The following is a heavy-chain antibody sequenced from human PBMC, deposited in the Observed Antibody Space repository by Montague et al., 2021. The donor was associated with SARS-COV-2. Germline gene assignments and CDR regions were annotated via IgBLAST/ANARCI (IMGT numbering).Heavy chain of an antibody. CDR1: GFSLSTSGVG. D-gene: IGHD3-10*01. V-gene: IGHV2-5*05. CDR3: AHSRITMVRGVINYYGMDV. CDR2: IYWDDDK. J-gene: IGHJ6*02. Sequence: PQLVKPTQTLTLTCTFSGFSLSTSGVGVGWIRQPPGKALEWLALIYWDDDKRYGPSLKSRLTITKDTSKNQVVLTMTNMDPVDTATYYCAHSRITMVRGVINYYGMDVWGQGTTVTVSS.